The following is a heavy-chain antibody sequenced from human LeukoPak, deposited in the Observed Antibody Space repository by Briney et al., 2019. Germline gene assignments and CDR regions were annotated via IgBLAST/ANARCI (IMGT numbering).Heavy chain of an antibody. V-gene: IGHV1-18*01. CDR2: ISAYIGNT. J-gene: IGHJ3*02. D-gene: IGHD3-10*01. CDR1: GYTFTSYG. Sequence: ASVKVSCKASGYTFTSYGISWVRQAPGQGLEWMGWISAYIGNTYYAQKLQGRVTMTTDTSTSTAYMELRSLRSDDAAVYYCARDLYYYGSGSYSDAFDIWGQGTMVTVSS. CDR3: ARDLYYYGSGSYSDAFDI.